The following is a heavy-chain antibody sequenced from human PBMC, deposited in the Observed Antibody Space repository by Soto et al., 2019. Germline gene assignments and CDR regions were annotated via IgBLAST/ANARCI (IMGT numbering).Heavy chain of an antibody. CDR1: GGTFSSYA. V-gene: IGHV1-69*01. CDR2: IIHIFGTA. D-gene: IGHD3-22*01. CDR3: ARGGYYDSSGYYSNYYYCMDV. J-gene: IGHJ6*02. Sequence: QVQLVQSGAEVKKPGSSVKVSCKASGGTFSSYAISWVRQAPGQGLEWIGGIIHIFGTANYAQTLQGRVTITADEATSIAYREMSSLRCEDTAVYYCARGGYYDSSGYYSNYYYCMDVWGHGTTVTVSS.